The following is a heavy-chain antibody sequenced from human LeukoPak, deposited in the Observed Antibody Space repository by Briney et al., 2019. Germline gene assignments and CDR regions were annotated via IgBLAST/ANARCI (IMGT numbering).Heavy chain of an antibody. CDR1: GFTFSSYS. Sequence: GGSLRLSCAASGFTFSSYSMNWVRQAPGKGLEWVSSISSSSYIYYADSVKGRFTISRDNAKNSLYLQMNSLRAEDTAVYYCARDLLRVAVAGPNAFDIWGQGTMVTVSS. CDR3: ARDLLRVAVAGPNAFDI. J-gene: IGHJ3*02. CDR2: ISSSSYI. D-gene: IGHD6-19*01. V-gene: IGHV3-21*01.